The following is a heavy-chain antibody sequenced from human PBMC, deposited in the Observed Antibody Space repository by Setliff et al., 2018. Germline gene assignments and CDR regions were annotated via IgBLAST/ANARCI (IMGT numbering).Heavy chain of an antibody. D-gene: IGHD4-17*01. Sequence: TLSLTCAVYGGSFSTYYWIWIRQPPGKGLEWIGEINHSGSTYYNPSLKSRVTISVDTSKNQFSLKLSSVTAADTAVYYCARRGAGMQYGDYVTFDPWGQGTLVTV. CDR2: INHSGST. CDR3: ARRGAGMQYGDYVTFDP. V-gene: IGHV4-34*01. J-gene: IGHJ5*02. CDR1: GGSFSTYY.